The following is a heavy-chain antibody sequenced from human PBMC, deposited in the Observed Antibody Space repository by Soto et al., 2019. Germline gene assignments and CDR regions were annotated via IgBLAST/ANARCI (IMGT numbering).Heavy chain of an antibody. D-gene: IGHD1-20*01. CDR3: AKDGVSITGTTHLPLH. CDR1: GFTFSSYA. J-gene: IGHJ4*02. V-gene: IGHV3-23*01. Sequence: AGGSLRLSCAASGFTFSSYAMSWVRQAPGKGLEWVSAISGSGGSTYYADSVKGRFTISRDNSKNTLYLQMNSLRAEDTAVYYCAKDGVSITGTTHLPLHWGQGTLVTVSS. CDR2: ISGSGGST.